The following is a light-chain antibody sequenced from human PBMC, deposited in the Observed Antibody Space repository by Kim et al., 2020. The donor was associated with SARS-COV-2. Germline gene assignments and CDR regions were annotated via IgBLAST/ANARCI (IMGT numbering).Light chain of an antibody. V-gene: IGLV3-21*04. J-gene: IGLJ3*02. CDR3: QVWDSSSDHRGV. CDR2: YDS. Sequence: PGKADEITCGGNNIGSKSVHWYQQKPGQAPVLVIYYDSDRPSGIPERFSGSNSGNTATLTISRVEAGDEADYYCQVWDSSSDHRGVFGGGTQLTVL. CDR1: NIGSKS.